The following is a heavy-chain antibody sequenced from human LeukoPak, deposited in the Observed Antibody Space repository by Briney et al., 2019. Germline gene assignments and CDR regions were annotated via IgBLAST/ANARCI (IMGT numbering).Heavy chain of an antibody. Sequence: GGSLRLSCAASGFTFSSYWMHWVRQAPGKGLVWVSRINSDGSSRNYADSVKGRFTISRDNAKNTLYLQMNSLRVEDTAVYYCAREDYSGYDFYDYWGQGSLVTVSS. D-gene: IGHD5-12*01. CDR1: GFTFSSYW. J-gene: IGHJ4*02. CDR2: INSDGSSR. CDR3: AREDYSGYDFYDY. V-gene: IGHV3-74*01.